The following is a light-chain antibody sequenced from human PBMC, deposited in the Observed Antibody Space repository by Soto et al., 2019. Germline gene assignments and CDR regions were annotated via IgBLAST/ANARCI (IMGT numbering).Light chain of an antibody. CDR1: SSVVGSYNL. J-gene: IGLJ1*01. Sequence: QSVLTQPASVSGSPGQSITISCTGTSSVVGSYNLVSWYQQHPGKAPKLMIYEGSKRPSGVSNRFSGSKSGNTASLTISGLQAEDEADYYCCSYSGSSTYVFGTGTMVTVL. CDR3: CSYSGSSTYV. CDR2: EGS. V-gene: IGLV2-23*01.